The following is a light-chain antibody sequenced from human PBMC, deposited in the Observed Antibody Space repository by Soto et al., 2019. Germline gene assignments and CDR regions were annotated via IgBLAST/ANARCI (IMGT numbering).Light chain of an antibody. V-gene: IGKV1-27*01. J-gene: IGKJ3*01. CDR3: QKYNSALLVT. CDR1: QGISNY. Sequence: DIQMTQSPSALSASVGDRVAITCRASQGISNYLAWYQQKPGKVPKLLIYAASTLQSGVPSRFSGSGSGTDFTLTISSLQPEDVATYYCQKYNSALLVTFAPGTKVDIK. CDR2: AAS.